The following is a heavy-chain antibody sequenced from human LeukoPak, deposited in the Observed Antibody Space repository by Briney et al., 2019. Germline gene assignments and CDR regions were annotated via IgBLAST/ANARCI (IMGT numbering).Heavy chain of an antibody. CDR3: AKDGRRSSSYTSSYYYYMDV. D-gene: IGHD3-16*01. Sequence: GGSLRLSCAASGFTFSSYAMSWVRQAPGKGLEWVSAISGSGGSTYYADSVKGRFTISRDNSKNTLYLQMSSLRAEDTAVYYCAKDGRRSSSYTSSYYYYMDVWGKGTTVTVSS. J-gene: IGHJ6*03. V-gene: IGHV3-23*01. CDR1: GFTFSSYA. CDR2: ISGSGGST.